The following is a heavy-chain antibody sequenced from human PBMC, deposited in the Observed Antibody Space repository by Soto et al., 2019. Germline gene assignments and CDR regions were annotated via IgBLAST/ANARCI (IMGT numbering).Heavy chain of an antibody. CDR2: IYYSGST. D-gene: IGHD6-13*01. V-gene: IGHV4-31*03. CDR1: GVSISSGGYY. Sequence: SETLSLTXTLSGVSISSGGYYWGWIRQPPGKGLEWIGYIYYSGSTYYNPSLKSRVTISVDTSKNQFSLKLSSVTAADTAVYYCARSLGVAAAGPFDYWGQGTLVTVSS. CDR3: ARSLGVAAAGPFDY. J-gene: IGHJ4*02.